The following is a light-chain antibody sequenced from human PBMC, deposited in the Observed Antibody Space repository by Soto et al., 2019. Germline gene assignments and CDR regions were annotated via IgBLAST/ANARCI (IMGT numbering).Light chain of an antibody. V-gene: IGKV3-15*01. J-gene: IGKJ4*01. Sequence: VVMTQSPATLSVSPGESATLSCRASQSVSRNLAWYQQKPGQAPRLLLYVSYFRATNVTDRFTGRGSGTEFTLTISGLQSDDSAIYYCQQYNNLSPLTFGEGTKVEIK. CDR3: QQYNNLSPLT. CDR2: VSY. CDR1: QSVSRN.